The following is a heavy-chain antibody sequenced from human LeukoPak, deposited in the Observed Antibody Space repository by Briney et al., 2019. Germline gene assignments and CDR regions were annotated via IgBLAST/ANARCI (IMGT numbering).Heavy chain of an antibody. J-gene: IGHJ6*02. Sequence: SGPTLVKPTQTLTLTCTFSGFSLSTSGVGVGWIRQPPGKALEWLALIYWDDDKRYSPSLKSRLTITKDTSKNQVVLTMTNMDPVDTATYYCAHLYYDILTGYQYYGMDVWGQGTTVTVSS. D-gene: IGHD3-9*01. V-gene: IGHV2-5*02. CDR2: IYWDDDK. CDR1: GFSLSTSGVG. CDR3: AHLYYDILTGYQYYGMDV.